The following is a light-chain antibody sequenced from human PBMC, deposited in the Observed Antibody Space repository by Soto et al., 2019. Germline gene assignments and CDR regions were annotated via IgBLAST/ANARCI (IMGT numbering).Light chain of an antibody. CDR2: EVT. CDR3: NSYAGSNIYV. V-gene: IGLV2-8*01. CDR1: SSDVGGYNY. J-gene: IGLJ1*01. Sequence: QSALTQPPSASGSPGQSVTISCTGTSSDVGGYNYVSWYQQRPGKAPQLILYEVTKRPSWVPGRFSGSKSGNTASLTVSGLQAEDEADYYCNSYAGSNIYVFGTGTKLTVL.